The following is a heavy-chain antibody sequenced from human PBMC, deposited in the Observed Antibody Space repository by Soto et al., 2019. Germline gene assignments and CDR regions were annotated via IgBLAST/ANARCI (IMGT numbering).Heavy chain of an antibody. J-gene: IGHJ6*02. V-gene: IGHV3-23*01. CDR3: APMGV. CDR2: ISGSDNTT. CDR1: GFTFSSFA. Sequence: GGSLRLSCAASGFTFSSFAMSWVRQAPGKGLEWVSAISGSDNTTYYADSVKGRFTISGDNSKNSLYLQMASMRADGTAVYYCAPMGVWGQGTTVTVSS.